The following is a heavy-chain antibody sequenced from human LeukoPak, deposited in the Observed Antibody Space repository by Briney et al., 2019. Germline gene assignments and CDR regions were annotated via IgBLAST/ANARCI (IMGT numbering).Heavy chain of an antibody. Sequence: ASVKVSCKSSGYTFTSYVINWVRQASGKGLEWMGLMNPNRGNTGYAQKFQGRVTMTRNTSIRTAYMELSSLRSEDTAVYYCAIVPAKRRGYNYYYMHLWGKGTTVTVSS. CDR2: MNPNRGNT. CDR3: AIVPAKRRGYNYYYMHL. D-gene: IGHD2-2*01. J-gene: IGHJ6*03. V-gene: IGHV1-8*01. CDR1: GYTFTSYV.